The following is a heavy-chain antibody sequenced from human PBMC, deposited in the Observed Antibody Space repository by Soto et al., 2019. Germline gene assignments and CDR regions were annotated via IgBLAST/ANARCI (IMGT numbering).Heavy chain of an antibody. CDR3: ARDFSDGYCTNGVSKPYNWFDP. Sequence: ASVKVSCKASGYTFTSYYMHWVRQAPGQGLEWMGIINPSGGSTSYAQKFQGRVTMTRDTSTSTVYMELSSLRSEDTAVYYCARDFSDGYCTNGVSKPYNWFDPWGQGTLVTVSS. CDR1: GYTFTSYY. V-gene: IGHV1-46*01. CDR2: INPSGGST. J-gene: IGHJ5*02. D-gene: IGHD2-8*01.